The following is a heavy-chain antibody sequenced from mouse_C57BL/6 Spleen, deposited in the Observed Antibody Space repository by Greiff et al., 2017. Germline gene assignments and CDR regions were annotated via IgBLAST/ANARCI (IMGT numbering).Heavy chain of an antibody. CDR1: GFTFSSYA. CDR3: TRENDYDYFDY. D-gene: IGHD2-4*01. Sequence: EVKLVESGEGLVKPGGSLKLSCAASGFTFSSYAMSWVRQTPEKRLEWVAYISSGGDYIDYADTVKGRFTISRDNARNTLYLQMSSLKSEDSAMYYCTRENDYDYFDYWGQGTTLTVSS. CDR2: ISSGGDYI. V-gene: IGHV5-9-1*02. J-gene: IGHJ2*01.